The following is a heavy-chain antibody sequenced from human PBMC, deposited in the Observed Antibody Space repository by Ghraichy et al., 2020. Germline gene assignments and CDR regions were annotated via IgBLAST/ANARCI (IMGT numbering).Heavy chain of an antibody. D-gene: IGHD1-1*01. CDR1: GFSFNTYT. CDR2: ISSSSSYI. Sequence: GESLNISCVVSGFSFNTYTMNWVRQAPGRGLEWVSSISSSSSYIYYADSIKGRITISRDNAKNTLYLHMNSLTTEDTAMYFCARGADWNVDFWGQGTLVTVCS. CDR3: ARGADWNVDF. V-gene: IGHV3-21*01. J-gene: IGHJ4*02.